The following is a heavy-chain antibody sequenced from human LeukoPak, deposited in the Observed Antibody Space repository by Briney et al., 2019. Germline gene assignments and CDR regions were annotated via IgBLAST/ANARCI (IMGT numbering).Heavy chain of an antibody. V-gene: IGHV3-48*02. CDR3: GRGGYDVLSGYYTMFDY. J-gene: IGHJ4*02. Sequence: PGGSLSLPHAASGFTLRSYSMKWLRQAPGKGLEWVSYISSGSSATYYADSVKGRFTVSRDNAKNSLYLQMNSLRDEDAAVYYCGRGGYDVLSGYYTMFDYWGQGTLVTVSS. CDR1: GFTLRSYS. D-gene: IGHD3-3*01. CDR2: ISSGSSAT.